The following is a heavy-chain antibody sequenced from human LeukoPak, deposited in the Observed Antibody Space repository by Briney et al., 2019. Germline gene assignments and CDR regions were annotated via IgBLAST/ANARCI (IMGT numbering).Heavy chain of an antibody. Sequence: GGSLRLSCAPSGFTFRSYWMHWVRQAPGKGLVWVSRINSDGSSTSYADSVKGRFTIARDNAKNSLYLQMNSLRAEDTAVYYCARDKWDSSSWSYYYYGMDVWGQGTTVTVSS. V-gene: IGHV3-74*01. J-gene: IGHJ6*02. CDR2: INSDGSST. D-gene: IGHD6-13*01. CDR1: GFTFRSYW. CDR3: ARDKWDSSSWSYYYYGMDV.